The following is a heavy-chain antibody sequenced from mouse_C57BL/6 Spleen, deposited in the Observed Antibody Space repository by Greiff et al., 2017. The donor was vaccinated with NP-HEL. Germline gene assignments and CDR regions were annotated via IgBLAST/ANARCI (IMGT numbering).Heavy chain of an antibody. Sequence: QVQLQQSGAELVKPGASVKISCKASGYAFSSSWMNWVKQRPGKGLEWIGQIYPGDGDTNYNGKFKGKATLTADKSSSTAYMQLSSLTSEDSAVYFCARSDYGRYYYAMDYWGQGTSVTVSS. V-gene: IGHV1-80*01. CDR3: ARSDYGRYYYAMDY. CDR1: GYAFSSSW. D-gene: IGHD1-1*01. J-gene: IGHJ4*01. CDR2: IYPGDGDT.